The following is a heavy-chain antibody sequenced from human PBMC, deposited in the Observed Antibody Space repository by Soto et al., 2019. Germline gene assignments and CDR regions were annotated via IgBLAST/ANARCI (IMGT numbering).Heavy chain of an antibody. CDR2: ISGSGGST. V-gene: IGHV3-23*01. D-gene: IGHD2-2*01. Sequence: GGSLRLSCAASGFTFSSYAMSLVRQAPGKGLEWVSAISGSGGSTYYADSVKGRFTISRDNSKNTLYLQMNSLRAEDTAVYYCAKDLYKLLLMPKRIIPFDPWGQGTLVTVSS. CDR1: GFTFSSYA. J-gene: IGHJ5*02. CDR3: AKDLYKLLLMPKRIIPFDP.